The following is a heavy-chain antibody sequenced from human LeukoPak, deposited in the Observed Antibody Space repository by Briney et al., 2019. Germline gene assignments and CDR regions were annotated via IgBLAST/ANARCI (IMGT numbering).Heavy chain of an antibody. CDR3: AKDHLPGIVVADRDY. D-gene: IGHD6-19*01. V-gene: IGHV3-23*01. J-gene: IGHJ4*02. CDR1: GFTFSSYA. CDR2: ISGSGGTT. Sequence: GGSLRLSCAASGFTFSSYAMSWVRQAPGKGLEWVSAISGSGGTTYYTDSVKGRFTISRDNSKNTLYLQINSLRAEDTAVYYCAKDHLPGIVVADRDYWGQGTLVTVSS.